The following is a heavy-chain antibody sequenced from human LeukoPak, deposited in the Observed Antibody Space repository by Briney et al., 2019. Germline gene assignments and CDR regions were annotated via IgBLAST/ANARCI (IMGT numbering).Heavy chain of an antibody. J-gene: IGHJ4*02. CDR1: GFTFSNYW. V-gene: IGHV3-23*01. CDR2: VSASGGDT. Sequence: GGSLRLSCAASGFTFSNYWMSWVRQAPGKGLEWVSSVSASGGDTYYADSVKGRFIISRDNSKNTLYLQMNSLRAEDTAVYYCAKGGYYYDSSSDYWGQGTLVTVSS. CDR3: AKGGYYYDSSSDY. D-gene: IGHD3-22*01.